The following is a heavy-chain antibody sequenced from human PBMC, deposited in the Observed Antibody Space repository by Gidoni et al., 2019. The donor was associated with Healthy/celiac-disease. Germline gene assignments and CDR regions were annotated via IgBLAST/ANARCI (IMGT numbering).Heavy chain of an antibody. D-gene: IGHD2-15*01. V-gene: IGHV1-58*01. Sequence: QMQLVQSGPEVKKPGTSVKVPCKASGFTFTSSAVQWVRQARGQRLEWIGWIVVGSGNTNYAQKFQERVTITRDMSTSTADMELSSLRSEDTAVYYCAAGIGSGIVPHYWGQGTLVTVSS. CDR1: GFTFTSSA. J-gene: IGHJ4*02. CDR2: IVVGSGNT. CDR3: AAGIGSGIVPHY.